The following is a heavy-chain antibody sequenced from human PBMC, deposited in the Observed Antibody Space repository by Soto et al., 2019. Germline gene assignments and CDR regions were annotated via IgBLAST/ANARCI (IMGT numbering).Heavy chain of an antibody. CDR2: IWYDGSNE. J-gene: IGHJ6*02. D-gene: IGHD6-19*01. CDR3: ARDDIPGRAVATYGMDV. V-gene: IGHV3-33*01. CDR1: GFICSNFG. Sequence: GSLRLYCAASGFICSNFGMHWVRQAPGKGLEWVAVIWYDGSNEYYADSVKGRFTISKDNSKNTLYLQMNSLRAEDTAVYYCARDDIPGRAVATYGMDVWGQGTTVTVSS.